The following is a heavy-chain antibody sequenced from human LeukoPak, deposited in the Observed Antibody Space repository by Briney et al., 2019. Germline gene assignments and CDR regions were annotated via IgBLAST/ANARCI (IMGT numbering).Heavy chain of an antibody. CDR3: ASSGQANVLAI. V-gene: IGHV4-59*08. CDR2: LHYSGTT. Sequence: SETLSLTFSRPVSSISNAYWSWFRQPPGKGLEFIGSLHYSGTTKYNPSLKSRLAISGDTSKNQFSLKVTSVTAADTAVYFCASSGQANVLAIWGQGTLVTVSS. D-gene: IGHD3-10*01. CDR1: VSSISNAY. J-gene: IGHJ3*02.